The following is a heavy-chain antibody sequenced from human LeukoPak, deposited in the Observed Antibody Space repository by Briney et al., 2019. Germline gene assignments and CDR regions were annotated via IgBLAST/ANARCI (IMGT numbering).Heavy chain of an antibody. J-gene: IGHJ4*02. CDR2: IYHSGST. Sequence: SETLSLTCTVSGGSISSSSYYWGWIRQPPGKGLEWIGSIYHSGSTYYNPSLKSRVTISVDTSKNQFSLKLSSVTAADTAVYYCARDLMVRGVIIEADRYYFDYWGQGTLVTVSS. V-gene: IGHV4-39*07. CDR1: GGSISSSSYY. D-gene: IGHD3-10*01. CDR3: ARDLMVRGVIIEADRYYFDY.